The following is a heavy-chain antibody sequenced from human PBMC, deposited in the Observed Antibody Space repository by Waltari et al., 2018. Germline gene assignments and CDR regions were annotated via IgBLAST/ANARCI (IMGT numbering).Heavy chain of an antibody. CDR1: GYTFTGNY. J-gene: IGHJ4*02. V-gene: IGHV1-2*02. CDR2: INPNSGGT. D-gene: IGHD3-22*01. CDR3: ARDYYDSSGYYYVSDY. Sequence: QVPLVQSGAEVKKPGASVKVSCKASGYTFTGNYMHWVRQAPGQGLEWMGWINPNSGGTNYAQKFQGRVTMTRDTSISTAYMELSRLRSDDTAVYYCARDYYDSSGYYYVSDYWGQGTLVTVSS.